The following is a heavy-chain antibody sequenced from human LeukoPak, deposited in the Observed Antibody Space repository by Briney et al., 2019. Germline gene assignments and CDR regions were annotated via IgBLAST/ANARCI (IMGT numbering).Heavy chain of an antibody. J-gene: IGHJ6*02. D-gene: IGHD5-18*01. CDR3: ARDTAMSDEYYYYYYGMDV. Sequence: GGSLRLSCAASGFTFSSYGMHWVRQAPGKGLEWVAVIWYDGSNKYYADSVKGRFTISRDNSKNTLYLQMNSLRAEDTAVYYCARDTAMSDEYYYYYYGMDVWGQGTTVTVSS. CDR1: GFTFSSYG. V-gene: IGHV3-33*01. CDR2: IWYDGSNK.